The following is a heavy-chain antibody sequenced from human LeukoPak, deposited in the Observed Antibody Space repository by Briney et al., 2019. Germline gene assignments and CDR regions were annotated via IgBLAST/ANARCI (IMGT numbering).Heavy chain of an antibody. CDR1: GFIFSFYC. J-gene: IGHJ5*02. Sequence: PGGSLRLSCAASGFIFSFYCMHWVRQAPGKGPMWVSRICPDGTGISYADSVKARFTTSRDNAKNTVYLQMNSLRAEDTAVYYCAKDKPPADPWGQGTLVTVSS. CDR2: ICPDGTGI. V-gene: IGHV3-74*01. CDR3: AKDKPPADP.